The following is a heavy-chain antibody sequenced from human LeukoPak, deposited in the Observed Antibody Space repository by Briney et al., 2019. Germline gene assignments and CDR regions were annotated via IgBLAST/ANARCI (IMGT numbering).Heavy chain of an antibody. D-gene: IGHD6-13*01. Sequence: SETLSLTCTVSGGSVSSGSYYWSWIRQPPGKGLEWIGYIYYSGSTNYNPSLKSRVTISVDTSKNQFSLKRSSVTAADTAVHYCARDGAAAAGTEPHFDYWGQGTLVTVSS. CDR1: GGSVSSGSYY. V-gene: IGHV4-61*01. CDR2: IYYSGST. J-gene: IGHJ4*02. CDR3: ARDGAAAAGTEPHFDY.